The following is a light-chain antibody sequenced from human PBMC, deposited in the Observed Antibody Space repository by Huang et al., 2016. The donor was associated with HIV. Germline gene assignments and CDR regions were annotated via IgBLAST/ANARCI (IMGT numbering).Light chain of an antibody. Sequence: DIQMTQSPSSLSASVGDRVTIPCRASQNINSYLNWYQQKPGKAPKLLIYGASTLGSGVPSRFSGSGSGTDFTLTVSRLQPEDFATYYCQQSYSNPRTFGQGTKVEVK. CDR1: QNINSY. V-gene: IGKV1-39*01. J-gene: IGKJ1*01. CDR3: QQSYSNPRT. CDR2: GAS.